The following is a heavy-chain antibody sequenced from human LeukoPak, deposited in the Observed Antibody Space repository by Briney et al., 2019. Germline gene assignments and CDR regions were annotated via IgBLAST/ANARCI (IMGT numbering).Heavy chain of an antibody. CDR1: GFTFSSYW. V-gene: IGHV3-7*01. D-gene: IGHD6-19*01. CDR2: IKQDGSEK. CDR3: QAVAGF. Sequence: AGGSLRLSCVASGFTFSSYWMIWVRQAPGKGLEWVANIKQDGSEKYYVDSVKGRFTISRDNAKNSLYLQMNSLRAEDTAVYYCQAVAGFWGQGTLVTVSS. J-gene: IGHJ4*02.